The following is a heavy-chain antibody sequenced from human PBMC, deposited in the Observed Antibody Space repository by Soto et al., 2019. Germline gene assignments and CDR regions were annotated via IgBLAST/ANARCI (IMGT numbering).Heavy chain of an antibody. Sequence: SETLSLTCTVSGGSTSSDNYWSWIRQPPGKGLEWIGHIYYSGNTDYNPSLKSRLAISIDTSKNQFSLKLSSVTAAETAVYFCAREGGESSDGLYYFDSWGQGSLVTVSS. V-gene: IGHV4-30-4*01. CDR3: AREGGESSDGLYYFDS. J-gene: IGHJ4*02. D-gene: IGHD3-16*01. CDR1: GGSTSSDNY. CDR2: IYYSGNT.